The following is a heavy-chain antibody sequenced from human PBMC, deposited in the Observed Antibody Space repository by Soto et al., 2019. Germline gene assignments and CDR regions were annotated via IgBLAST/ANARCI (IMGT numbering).Heavy chain of an antibody. CDR3: ASSGYSSGWYIGQVDY. J-gene: IGHJ4*02. V-gene: IGHV4-59*01. CDR2: IYYSGST. CDR1: GGSISSYY. Sequence: SETLSLTCTVSGGSISSYYWSWIRQPPGKGLEWIGYIYYSGSTNYNPSLKSRVTISVDTSKNQFSLKLSSVTAADTAVYYCASSGYSSGWYIGQVDYWGQGTLVTASS. D-gene: IGHD6-19*01.